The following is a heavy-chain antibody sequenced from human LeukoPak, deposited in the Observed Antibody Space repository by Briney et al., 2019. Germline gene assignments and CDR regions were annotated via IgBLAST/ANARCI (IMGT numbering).Heavy chain of an antibody. CDR3: ARDHDSSGFDAFDI. V-gene: IGHV3-38-3*01. CDR1: GFTVSSNE. Sequence: GGSLRLSCAASGFTVSSNEMSWVRQAPGKGLEWVSSISGGSTYYADSVKGRFTISRDNAKNSLYLQMNSLRAEDTAVYYCARDHDSSGFDAFDIWGQGTMVTVSS. J-gene: IGHJ3*02. CDR2: ISGGST. D-gene: IGHD3-22*01.